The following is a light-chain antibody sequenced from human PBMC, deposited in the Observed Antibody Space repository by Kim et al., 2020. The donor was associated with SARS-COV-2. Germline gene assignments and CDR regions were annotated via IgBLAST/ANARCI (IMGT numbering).Light chain of an antibody. CDR3: QAWDINTVV. CDR1: KLEDKF. CDR2: EDN. V-gene: IGLV3-1*01. J-gene: IGLJ2*01. Sequence: SYEPSQPPSVSVSPGQTASITCSGDKLEDKFASWYQQKPGQSPVMVIYEDNKRPSGIPERFSGSNSGNTATLTISGTQAMDEADYYCQAWDINTVVFGGGTQLTVL.